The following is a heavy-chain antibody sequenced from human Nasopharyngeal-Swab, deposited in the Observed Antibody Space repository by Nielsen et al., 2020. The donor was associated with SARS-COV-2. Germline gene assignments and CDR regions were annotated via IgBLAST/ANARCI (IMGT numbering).Heavy chain of an antibody. CDR3: AKSRDGYNYDAFHI. D-gene: IGHD5-24*01. J-gene: IGHJ3*02. Sequence: GESLTISCGASGFTFSSYGMHWVRQAPGKGLEWVAFTRYDGNNEYYGDSVKGRFTTSRDNSKNTLYLHMSSLRTEDTAVYYCAKSRDGYNYDAFHIWGHGTMVTVSS. CDR1: GFTFSSYG. CDR2: TRYDGNNE. V-gene: IGHV3-30*02.